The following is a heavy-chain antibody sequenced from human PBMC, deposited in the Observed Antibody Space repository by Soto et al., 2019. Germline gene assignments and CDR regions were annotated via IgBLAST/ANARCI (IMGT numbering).Heavy chain of an antibody. CDR3: AREGLDYGGKEYYYYYYMDV. D-gene: IGHD4-17*01. CDR2: IYSGGST. J-gene: IGHJ6*03. CDR1: GFTVSSNY. V-gene: IGHV3-53*04. Sequence: GGSLRLSCAASGFTVSSNYMSWVRQAPGKGLEWVSVIYSGGSTYYADSVKGRFTISRHNSKNTLYLQMNSLRAEDTAVYYCAREGLDYGGKEYYYYYYMDVWGKGTTVTVSS.